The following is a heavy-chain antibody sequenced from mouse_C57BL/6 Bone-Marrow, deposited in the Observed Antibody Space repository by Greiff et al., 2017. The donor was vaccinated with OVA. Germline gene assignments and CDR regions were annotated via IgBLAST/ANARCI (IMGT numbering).Heavy chain of an antibody. CDR3: ARGEGLLYRYWYFDV. CDR2: IYPGGGYT. V-gene: IGHV1-63*01. CDR1: GYTFTNYW. D-gene: IGHD2-3*01. J-gene: IGHJ1*03. Sequence: QVQLQQSGAELVRPGTSVKMSCKASGYTFTNYWIGWAKQRPGHGLEWIGDIYPGGGYTNYNEKFKGKATLTADRSSSTAYMQFSSLTSEDSAIYYCARGEGLLYRYWYFDVWGTGTTVTVSS.